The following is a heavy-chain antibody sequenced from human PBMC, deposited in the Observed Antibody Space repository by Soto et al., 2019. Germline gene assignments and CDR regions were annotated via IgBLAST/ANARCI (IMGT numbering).Heavy chain of an antibody. D-gene: IGHD3-22*01. CDR2: IYYSGST. J-gene: IGHJ3*02. Sequence: SSEIMSLTCTVSGGSISSYYWSWIRQPPGKGLEWIGYIYYSGSTNYNPSLKSRVTISVDTSKNQFSLKLSSVTAADTAVYYCARAVPAITMIVVVIDAFDIWGQGIMVTVSS. CDR3: ARAVPAITMIVVVIDAFDI. V-gene: IGHV4-59*01. CDR1: GGSISSYY.